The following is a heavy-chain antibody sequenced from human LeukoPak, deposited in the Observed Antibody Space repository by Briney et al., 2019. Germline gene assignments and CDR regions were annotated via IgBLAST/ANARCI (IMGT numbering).Heavy chain of an antibody. D-gene: IGHD5-24*01. CDR2: INHSRGP. CDR3: ARGLGEGYPDY. V-gene: IGHV4-34*01. CDR1: GGSFSGFY. Sequence: PETLSLTCAVHGGSFSGFYWTWMRQSPETGLEWIGEINHSRGPSYNPSLRSRVTISEDTSSNYFSLSLSSVTAADTAVFYGARGLGEGYPDYWGQGTLVTVSS. J-gene: IGHJ4*02.